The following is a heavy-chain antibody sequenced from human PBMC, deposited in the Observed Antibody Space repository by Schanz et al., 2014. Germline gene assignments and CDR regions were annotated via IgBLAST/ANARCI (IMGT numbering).Heavy chain of an antibody. CDR2: ITGSGAT. CDR3: AKRNHDMQSLPLDY. D-gene: IGHD3-9*01. J-gene: IGHJ4*02. V-gene: IGHV3-23*04. CDR1: GFTFRVFA. Sequence: VHLVESGGGLVKPGGSLRLSCAASGFTFRVFAMNWVRQAPGKGLEWVSIITGSGATYYADSVKSRFTISRDNSKNTLYLQMNSLSAEDTAVYYCAKRNHDMQSLPLDYWGQGTLVIVSS.